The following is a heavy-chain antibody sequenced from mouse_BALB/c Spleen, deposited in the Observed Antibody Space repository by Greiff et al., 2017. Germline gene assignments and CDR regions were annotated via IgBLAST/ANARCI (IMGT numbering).Heavy chain of an antibody. CDR3: ARRAYGNYAMDY. D-gene: IGHD2-1*01. CDR1: GFDFSRYW. J-gene: IGHJ4*01. CDR2: INPGSSTI. V-gene: IGHV4-2*02. Sequence: EVKVVESGGGLVQPGGSLNLSCAASGFDFSRYWMSWARQAPGKGQEWIGEINPGSSTINYTPSLKDKFIISRDNAKNTLYLQMSKVRSEDTALYYCARRAYGNYAMDYWGQGTSVTVSS.